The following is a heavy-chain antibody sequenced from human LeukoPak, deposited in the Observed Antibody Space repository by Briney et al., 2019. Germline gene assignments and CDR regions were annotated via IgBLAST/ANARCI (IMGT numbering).Heavy chain of an antibody. J-gene: IGHJ1*01. CDR2: ISPSGGIT. V-gene: IGHV3-23*01. CDR1: GFSFNDYG. Sequence: VRPGGSLRLSCAASGFSFNDYGMSWVRQAPGKGLEWVSGISPSGGITYYTDSVKGRFTISRDNSKNTQSLQMNSLRAEDTAVYYCAKDDDWGRYKHWGRGTLVTVSS. CDR3: AKDDDWGRYKH. D-gene: IGHD3-16*01.